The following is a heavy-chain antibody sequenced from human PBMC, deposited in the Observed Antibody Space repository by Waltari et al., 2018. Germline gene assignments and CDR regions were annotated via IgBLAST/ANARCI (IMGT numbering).Heavy chain of an antibody. J-gene: IGHJ4*02. V-gene: IGHV4-34*01. CDR2: INHSGST. CDR1: GGSFSGYY. Sequence: QVQLQQWGAGLLKPSETLSLTCAVYGGSFSGYYWSWIRQPPGKGLEWIGEINHSGSTNYNPSLKSRVTISVDTSKNQFSLKLSSVTAADTAVYYCARVPTSYHYFVDYWGQGTLVTVSS. D-gene: IGHD1-26*01. CDR3: ARVPTSYHYFVDY.